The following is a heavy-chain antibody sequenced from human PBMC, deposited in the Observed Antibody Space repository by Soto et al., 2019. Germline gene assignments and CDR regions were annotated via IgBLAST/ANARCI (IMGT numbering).Heavy chain of an antibody. J-gene: IGHJ5*02. D-gene: IGHD3-10*01. CDR1: GYTFTSYA. V-gene: IGHV1-3*01. Sequence: ASVKVSCKASGYTFTSYAMHWVRQAPGQRLEWIGWINAGNGNTKYSQKFQGRVTITRDTSASTAYMELSSLRSEDTAVYYCARDRATMVRGGAWFDPWGQGTLVTVSS. CDR2: INAGNGNT. CDR3: ARDRATMVRGGAWFDP.